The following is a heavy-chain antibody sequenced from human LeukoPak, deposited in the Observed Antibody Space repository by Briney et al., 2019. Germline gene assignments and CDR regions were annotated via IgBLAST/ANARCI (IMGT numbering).Heavy chain of an antibody. V-gene: IGHV4-39*01. Sequence: SETLSLTCTVSSGSLSSSSYYWGWIRQPPGKGLERLGRIYDSGGMYDTPSLKSRVTIAVARPKNQFSLKLSSVTAADTAVYYFARHAGYSSGWSYYYCYYRDVWGKGTTVTVSS. D-gene: IGHD6-19*01. CDR1: SGSLSSSSYY. CDR2: IYDSGGM. CDR3: ARHAGYSSGWSYYYCYYRDV. J-gene: IGHJ6*03.